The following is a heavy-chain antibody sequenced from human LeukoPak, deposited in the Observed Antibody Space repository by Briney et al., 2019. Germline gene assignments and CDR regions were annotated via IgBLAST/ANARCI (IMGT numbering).Heavy chain of an antibody. D-gene: IGHD2-8*02. J-gene: IGHJ4*02. V-gene: IGHV1-58*02. Sequence: EASAKVSCKASGFTFTSSAMQWVRHAREQRLEWIGWIVVGSGNTNYAQKFEERVTITRDMSTSTAYMELSSLRSEDTAVYYCAASEALVLIDYWGQGTLVTVSS. CDR1: GFTFTSSA. CDR3: AASEALVLIDY. CDR2: IVVGSGNT.